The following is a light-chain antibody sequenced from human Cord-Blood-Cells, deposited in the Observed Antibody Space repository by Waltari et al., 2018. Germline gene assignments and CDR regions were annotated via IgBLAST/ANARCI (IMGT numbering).Light chain of an antibody. J-gene: IGKJ3*01. V-gene: IGKV1-27*01. Sequence: DIPFTESTSSPSAFVVYRVTITCPVSQAISSYLNWYRQTPGKVPKLLIYSSSNLQSGVPARFSGSGSGTDFTLTISSLQPEDVATYYGQRTYNAPTFDPGTKVDIK. CDR3: QRTYNAPT. CDR2: SSS. CDR1: QAISSY.